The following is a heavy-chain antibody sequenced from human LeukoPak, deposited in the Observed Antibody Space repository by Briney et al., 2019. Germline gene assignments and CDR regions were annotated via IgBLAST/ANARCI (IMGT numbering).Heavy chain of an antibody. J-gene: IGHJ4*02. D-gene: IGHD3-22*01. V-gene: IGHV4-34*01. CDR2: INHSGST. CDR1: GGSFSGYY. Sequence: ETLSLTCAVYGGSFSGYYWSWIRQPPGKGLEWIGEINHSGSTNYNPSLKSRVTISVDTSKNQFSLKLSSVTAADTAVYYCARPDSSGYYWRFFNYWGQGTLVTVSS. CDR3: ARPDSSGYYWRFFNY.